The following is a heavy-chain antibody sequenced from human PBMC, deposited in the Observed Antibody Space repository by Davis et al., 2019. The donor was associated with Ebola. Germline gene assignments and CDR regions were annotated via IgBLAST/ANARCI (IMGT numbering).Heavy chain of an antibody. J-gene: IGHJ4*02. CDR3: ARVVTMIVVT. CDR1: GFTFGDYA. Sequence: GESLKISCTASGFTFGDYAMSWFRQAPGKGLEWVANIKQDGSEKYYVDSVKGRFTISRDNAKNSLYLQMNSLRAEDTAVYYCARVVTMIVVTWGQGTLVTVSS. V-gene: IGHV3-7*01. D-gene: IGHD3-22*01. CDR2: IKQDGSEK.